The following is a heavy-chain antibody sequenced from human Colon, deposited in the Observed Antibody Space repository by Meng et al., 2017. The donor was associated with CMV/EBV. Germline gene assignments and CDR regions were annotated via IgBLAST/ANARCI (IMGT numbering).Heavy chain of an antibody. J-gene: IGHJ5*02. D-gene: IGHD3-10*01. CDR2: INSNGGT. CDR3: ARPVQIEDRSSVNWFDP. V-gene: IGHV4-34*01. CDR1: GGSFRGFY. Sequence: GPLRLSCTVSGGSFRGFYWTWIRQSPEKGFEWIGEINSNGGTNYNPSLNSRVTMSVDTSKNQFSLKMKSMTAADAGVYYCARPVQIEDRSSVNWFDPWGQGILVTVSS.